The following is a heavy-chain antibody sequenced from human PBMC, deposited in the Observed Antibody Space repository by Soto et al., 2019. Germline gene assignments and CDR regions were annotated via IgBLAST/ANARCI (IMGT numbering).Heavy chain of an antibody. J-gene: IGHJ4*02. V-gene: IGHV3-30-3*01. D-gene: IGHD3-22*01. CDR1: GFTFSSYA. Sequence: GGSLRLSCVASGFTFSSYAMHWVRQTPGKGLEWVAVISYDGANQYYADSVKGRFTISRDTSKNTLYLQMNGLRAEDTAVYYCARGDNFYDGSGYYYWGQGTLVTVS. CDR3: ARGDNFYDGSGYYY. CDR2: ISYDGANQ.